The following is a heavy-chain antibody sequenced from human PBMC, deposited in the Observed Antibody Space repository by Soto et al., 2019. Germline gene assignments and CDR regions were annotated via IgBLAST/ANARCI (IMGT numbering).Heavy chain of an antibody. CDR3: ARLGDGSGSYAYYYYYMDV. Sequence: SETLSLTCTVSGGSISSSSYYWGWIRQPPGKGLEWIGSIYYSGSTYYNPSLKSRVTISVDTSKNQFSLRLSSVTAADTAVYYCARLGDGSGSYAYYYYYMDVWGQGTTVTVSS. D-gene: IGHD3-10*01. V-gene: IGHV4-39*01. J-gene: IGHJ6*03. CDR2: IYYSGST. CDR1: GGSISSSSYY.